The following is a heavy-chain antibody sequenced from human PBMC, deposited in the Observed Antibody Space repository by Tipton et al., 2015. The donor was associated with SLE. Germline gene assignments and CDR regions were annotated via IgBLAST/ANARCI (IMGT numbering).Heavy chain of an antibody. CDR2: IYYSGST. J-gene: IGHJ4*02. CDR3: ARYGDWGSDY. Sequence: TLSLTCAVYGGSFSGYYWSWIRQPPGKGLEWIGTIYYSGSTYYNPSLKSRVTISVDTSKNQFSLRLSSVTAADTAVYYCARYGDWGSDYWGQGTLVTVSS. V-gene: IGHV4-34*01. D-gene: IGHD7-27*01. CDR1: GGSFSGYY.